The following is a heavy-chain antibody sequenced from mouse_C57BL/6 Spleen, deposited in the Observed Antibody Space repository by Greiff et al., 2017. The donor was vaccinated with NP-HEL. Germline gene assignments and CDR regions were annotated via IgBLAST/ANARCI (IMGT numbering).Heavy chain of an antibody. CDR2: INPGSGGT. V-gene: IGHV1-54*01. Sequence: VQLQQSGAELVRPGTSVKVSCKASGYAFTNYLIEWVKQRPGQGLEWIGVINPGSGGTNYNEKFKGKATLTADKSSSTAYMQLSSLTSEDSAVYFCARSAYDSYAMDYWGQGTSVTVSS. CDR1: GYAFTNYL. D-gene: IGHD6-5*01. CDR3: ARSAYDSYAMDY. J-gene: IGHJ4*01.